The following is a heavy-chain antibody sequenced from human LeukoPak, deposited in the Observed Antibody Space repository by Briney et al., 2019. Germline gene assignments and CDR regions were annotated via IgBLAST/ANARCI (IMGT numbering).Heavy chain of an antibody. CDR3: AREGSSSSLYYFDY. CDR2: IIPILGIA. J-gene: IGHJ4*02. D-gene: IGHD6-6*01. V-gene: IGHV1-69*04. Sequence: GSSVKVSCKASGGTFSSYAISWVRQAPGQGLEWMGRIIPILGIANYAQKFQGRVTITADKSTSTAYMELSSLRSEDPAVYYCAREGSSSSLYYFDYWGQGTLVTVSS. CDR1: GGTFSSYA.